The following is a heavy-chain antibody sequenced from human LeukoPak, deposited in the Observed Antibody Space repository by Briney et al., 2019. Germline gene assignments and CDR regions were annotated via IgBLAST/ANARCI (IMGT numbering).Heavy chain of an antibody. CDR2: IRYDGSNK. V-gene: IGHV3-30*02. CDR3: AKDIVVVPAADGLDY. D-gene: IGHD2-2*01. CDR1: GFTFSSYG. Sequence: PGGSLRLFCAASGFTFSSYGMHWVRQAPGKGLEWVAFIRYDGSNKYYADSVKGRFTISRDNSKNTLYLQMNSLRAEDTAVYYCAKDIVVVPAADGLDYWGQGTLVTVSS. J-gene: IGHJ4*02.